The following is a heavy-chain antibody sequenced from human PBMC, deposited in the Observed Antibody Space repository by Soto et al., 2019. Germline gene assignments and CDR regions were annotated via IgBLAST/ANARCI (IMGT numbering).Heavy chain of an antibody. CDR1: GYTFTSYS. CDR2: INAGNGNT. CDR3: ARGGNPSGMGMDV. V-gene: IGHV1-3*01. Sequence: ASVKVSCKASGYTFTSYSMHWVLQAPGQRLEWMGWINAGNGNTKYSQKFQGRVTITRDTSASTAYMELSSLRSEDTAVYYCARGGNPSGMGMDVWGQGTTVTVSS. D-gene: IGHD6-25*01. J-gene: IGHJ6*02.